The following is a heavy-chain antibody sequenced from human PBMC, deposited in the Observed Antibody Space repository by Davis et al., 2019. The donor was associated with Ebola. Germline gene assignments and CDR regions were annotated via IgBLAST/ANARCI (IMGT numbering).Heavy chain of an antibody. CDR3: ARDGPDYYGLDV. V-gene: IGHV1-46*01. Sequence: ASVKVSCKASGFTFTDYYMHWVRQAPGQRLEWMGVINPSAGYTNYAQRFQGRVTITRDTSTSTVYLEVRRLKSDDTAVYYCARDGPDYYGLDVWGQGTAVTVSS. J-gene: IGHJ6*02. CDR2: INPSAGYT. CDR1: GFTFTDYY.